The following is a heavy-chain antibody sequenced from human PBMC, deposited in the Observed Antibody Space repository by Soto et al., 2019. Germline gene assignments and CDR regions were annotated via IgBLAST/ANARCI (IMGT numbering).Heavy chain of an antibody. Sequence: QVQLQQSGPGLVNPSETLSLTCTVPGATVNIGSSYWSGIRQPPGKGLEWIGVIHYSGSTNYNPPLKGRVTMSVGTSKNQFSLKLTSVNAADTAVYYCTRGGDAYKNGHWGQGTLVTVAS. CDR3: TRGGDAYKNGH. V-gene: IGHV4-61*01. CDR2: IHYSGST. D-gene: IGHD2-21*01. J-gene: IGHJ4*02. CDR1: GATVNIGSSY.